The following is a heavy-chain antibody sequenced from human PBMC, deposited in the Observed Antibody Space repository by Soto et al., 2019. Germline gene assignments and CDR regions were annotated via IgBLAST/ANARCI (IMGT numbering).Heavy chain of an antibody. Sequence: EVQLLESGGGLVQPGGSLRLSCAASGFTFSSYAMSWVRQAPGKGLEWVSVISGSGGRIYCADSVKGRFTISRDNSKNTLYLQMNSLRDEDTAIYYCAKERRLERGDFDYWGQGTLVTVSS. CDR1: GFTFSSYA. D-gene: IGHD1-1*01. J-gene: IGHJ4*02. CDR3: AKERRLERGDFDY. V-gene: IGHV3-23*01. CDR2: ISGSGGRI.